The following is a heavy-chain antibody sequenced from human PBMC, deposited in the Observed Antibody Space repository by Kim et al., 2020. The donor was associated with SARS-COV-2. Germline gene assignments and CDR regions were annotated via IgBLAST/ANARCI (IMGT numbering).Heavy chain of an antibody. CDR1: GFTFSSYA. D-gene: IGHD6-19*01. V-gene: IGHV3-64D*09. Sequence: GGSLRLSCSASGFTFSSYAMHWVRQAPGKGLEYVSAISSNGGSTYYADSVKGRFTISRDNSKNTLYLQMSSLRAEDTAVYYCVKAPSRYSSGGSFDYWGQGTLVTVSS. CDR2: ISSNGGST. CDR3: VKAPSRYSSGGSFDY. J-gene: IGHJ4*02.